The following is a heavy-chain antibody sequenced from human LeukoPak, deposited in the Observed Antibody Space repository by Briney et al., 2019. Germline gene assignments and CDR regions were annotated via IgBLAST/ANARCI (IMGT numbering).Heavy chain of an antibody. CDR2: ISGSGGST. V-gene: IGHV3-23*01. Sequence: GGSLRLSCAASGFTFSSYAMSWVRQAPGTRLEWVSAISGSGGSTYYADSVKGRFTISRDNSKNTLYLQMNSLRAEDTAVYYCGRQGYTASYYFVDYWSQGTLVTVSS. D-gene: IGHD3-10*01. CDR1: GFTFSSYA. J-gene: IGHJ4*02. CDR3: GRQGYTASYYFVDY.